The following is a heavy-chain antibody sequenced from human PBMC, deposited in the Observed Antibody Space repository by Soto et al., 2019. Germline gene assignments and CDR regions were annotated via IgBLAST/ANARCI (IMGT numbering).Heavy chain of an antibody. Sequence: EVQLAESGGVLVKPGGSLRLSCAASGLTFSNAWMSWVRQAPGKGLEWVGRIKSESAGGTTEYAAPVKGRFTISRDDSEDTAYLRMNNLKTEDTGVYYCTTGPGNRGYWGQGTLVTVSS. V-gene: IGHV3-15*01. J-gene: IGHJ4*02. CDR2: IKSESAGGTT. CDR1: GLTFSNAW. CDR3: TTGPGNRGY. D-gene: IGHD3-10*01.